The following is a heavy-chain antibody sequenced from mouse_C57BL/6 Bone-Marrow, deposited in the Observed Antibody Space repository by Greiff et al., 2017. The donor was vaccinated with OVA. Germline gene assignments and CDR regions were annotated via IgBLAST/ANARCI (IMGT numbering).Heavy chain of an antibody. D-gene: IGHD3-2*02. V-gene: IGHV7-1*01. CDR2: SRNKANDYTT. CDR3: ARDGTSGPFAY. Sequence: EVMLVESGGGLVQSGRSLRLSCATSGFTFSDFYMEWVRQAPGKGLEWIAASRNKANDYTTEYSASVKGRFIVSRDTSQSILYLQMNALRAEDTAIYYCARDGTSGPFAYWGQGTLVTVSA. J-gene: IGHJ3*01. CDR1: GFTFSDFY.